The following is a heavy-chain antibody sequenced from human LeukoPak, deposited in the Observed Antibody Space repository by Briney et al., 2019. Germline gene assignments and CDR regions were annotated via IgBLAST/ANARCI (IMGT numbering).Heavy chain of an antibody. CDR2: IYSGGST. V-gene: IGHV3-53*01. Sequence: GGSLRLSCAASGFTVSSNYMSWVRQASGKGLEWVSVIYSGGSTYYADSVKGRFTISRDNSKNTLYLQMNSLRAEDTAVYYCARGLGYCSSTSCKRAHYWGQGTLVTVSS. D-gene: IGHD2-2*01. J-gene: IGHJ4*02. CDR1: GFTVSSNY. CDR3: ARGLGYCSSTSCKRAHY.